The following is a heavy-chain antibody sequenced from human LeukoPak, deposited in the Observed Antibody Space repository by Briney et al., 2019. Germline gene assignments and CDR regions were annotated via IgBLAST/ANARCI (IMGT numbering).Heavy chain of an antibody. Sequence: GGSLRLSCAASGFTFSTYALSWVRQAPGKGLEWVSSIRGSDGSAYYADSVKGRFAISRDNSKNTLYLQMNSLRAEDTAVYYCAKDVYGDYGGLDYWGQGTMVTVSS. CDR3: AKDVYGDYGGLDY. CDR2: IRGSDGSA. V-gene: IGHV3-23*01. CDR1: GFTFSTYA. D-gene: IGHD4-17*01. J-gene: IGHJ4*02.